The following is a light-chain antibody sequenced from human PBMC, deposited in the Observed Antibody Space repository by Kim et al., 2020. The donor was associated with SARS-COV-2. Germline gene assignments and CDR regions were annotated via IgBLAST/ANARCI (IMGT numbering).Light chain of an antibody. CDR2: IAS. Sequence: LSPGERATLCWRASQSVSSNFLACYQQKPGQAARLLIYIASNRATGIPDRFSGSGSETDFTLTISRLEPEDVAEYYCQQYGSSPFTFGQGTKLEI. J-gene: IGKJ2*01. CDR1: QSVSSNF. CDR3: QQYGSSPFT. V-gene: IGKV3-20*01.